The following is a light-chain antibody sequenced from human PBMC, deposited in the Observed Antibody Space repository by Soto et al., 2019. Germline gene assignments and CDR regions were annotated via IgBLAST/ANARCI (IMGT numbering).Light chain of an antibody. Sequence: QSALTQPASVSGSPGQSITISCTGTSSDVGAYNYVSWYQQHPGKAPRLIIYEVSNRPSGVSNHFSGSKSGNTASLTISGLQAEDEADYYCSSYTNPNTRVFGTGTKLTVL. V-gene: IGLV2-14*01. CDR3: SSYTNPNTRV. J-gene: IGLJ1*01. CDR2: EVS. CDR1: SSDVGAYNY.